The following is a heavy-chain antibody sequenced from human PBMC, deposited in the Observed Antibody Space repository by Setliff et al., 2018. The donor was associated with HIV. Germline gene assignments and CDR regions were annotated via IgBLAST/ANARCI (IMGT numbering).Heavy chain of an antibody. CDR2: IYHSGDT. Sequence: PSETLSLTCAVSGGSISSTNWWNWVRQPPGKGLEWIGEIYHSGDTNYNPSLQSRVTISVDKSKNQFSLKLTSVTAADTAVYYCARVAAGTYGKGDWFDPWGQGTQVTVSS. D-gene: IGHD3-10*01. CDR1: GGSISSTNW. CDR3: ARVAAGTYGKGDWFDP. V-gene: IGHV4-4*02. J-gene: IGHJ5*02.